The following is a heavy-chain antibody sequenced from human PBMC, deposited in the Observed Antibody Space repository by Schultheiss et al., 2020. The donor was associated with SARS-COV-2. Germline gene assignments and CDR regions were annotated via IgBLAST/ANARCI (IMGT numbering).Heavy chain of an antibody. V-gene: IGHV4-31*03. Sequence: SQTLSLTCTVSGGSISSGGYYWSWIRQHPGKGLEWIGYIYYSGSTYYNPSLKSRVTISVDTSKNQFSLKLSSVTAADTAVYYCARGGRYGSGSYYSAHNTDYYYGMDVWGQGTTVTVSS. J-gene: IGHJ6*02. CDR1: GGSISSGGYY. CDR3: ARGGRYGSGSYYSAHNTDYYYGMDV. D-gene: IGHD3-10*01. CDR2: IYYSGST.